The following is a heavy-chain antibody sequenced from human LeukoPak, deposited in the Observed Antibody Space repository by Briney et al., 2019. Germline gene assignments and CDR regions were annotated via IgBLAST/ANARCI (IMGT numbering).Heavy chain of an antibody. CDR2: ISSSSSTI. Sequence: GGSLRLSCAASGFTFSSYSMNWGRQAPGKGLGWVSYISSSSSTIYYAASVKGRFTISRDHAKHPLYLQLNSLRAEATAVYYCATEREYSYAGALDSWGEGNLVTVSS. J-gene: IGHJ4*02. CDR1: GFTFSSYS. V-gene: IGHV3-48*01. CDR3: ATEREYSYAGALDS. D-gene: IGHD5-18*01.